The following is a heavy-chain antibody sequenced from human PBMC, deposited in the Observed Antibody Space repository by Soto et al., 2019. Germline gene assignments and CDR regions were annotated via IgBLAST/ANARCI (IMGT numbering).Heavy chain of an antibody. CDR2: TYYRSKWYN. Sequence: QSQTLSLTCAISGDSVSSNSAAWNWIRQSPSRGLEWLGRTYYRSKWYNDYAVSVKSRITINPDTSKNQFSLQLNSVTPEDTAVYYCARDRYSSGWYPVPKKIDAFDIWGQGTMVTVSS. V-gene: IGHV6-1*01. CDR3: ARDRYSSGWYPVPKKIDAFDI. CDR1: GDSVSSNSAA. D-gene: IGHD6-19*01. J-gene: IGHJ3*02.